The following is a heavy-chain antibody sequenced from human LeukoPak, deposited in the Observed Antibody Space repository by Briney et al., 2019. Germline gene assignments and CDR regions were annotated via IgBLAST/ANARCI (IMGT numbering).Heavy chain of an antibody. CDR2: IVVGSGNT. CDR3: AADYGGNSSPPYYYYGMDV. CDR1: GFTFTSSA. D-gene: IGHD4-23*01. V-gene: IGHV1-58*02. J-gene: IGHJ6*02. Sequence: SVKVSCKASGFTFTSSAMQWVRQARGQRLEWIGWIVVGSGNTNYAQKFQERVTITRDMSASTAYMELSSLRSEDTAVYYCAADYGGNSSPPYYYYGMDVWGQGTTVTVSS.